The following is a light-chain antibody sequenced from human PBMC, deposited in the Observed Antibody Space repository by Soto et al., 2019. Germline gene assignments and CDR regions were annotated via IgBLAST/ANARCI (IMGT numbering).Light chain of an antibody. CDR3: QSYDSSLSGFYV. J-gene: IGLJ1*01. Sequence: QSVLTQPPSVSGAPGQRVTISCTGSSSNIGAGFDVNWYQQLPETAPKIIIYDNNNRPSGVPDRFSGSKSGTSASLAITGLQAEDEADYYCQSYDSSLSGFYVFGTGTKVTVL. CDR2: DNN. CDR1: SSNIGAGFD. V-gene: IGLV1-40*01.